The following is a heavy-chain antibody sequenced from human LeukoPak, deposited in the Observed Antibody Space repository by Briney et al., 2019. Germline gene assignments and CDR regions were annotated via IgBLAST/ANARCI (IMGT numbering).Heavy chain of an antibody. CDR3: ARGDAYNWNSNAPYYFDY. J-gene: IGHJ4*02. CDR1: GGTLRSYA. V-gene: IGHV1-69*06. D-gene: IGHD5-24*01. Sequence: SVKVSCKASGGTLRSYAIGWVRQAPGQGLEWMGGILPMFETPKYAQKVQGRVTITADKSTSTAYMELRGLRSEDTAVYYCARGDAYNWNSNAPYYFDYWGQGTLVTVSS. CDR2: ILPMFETP.